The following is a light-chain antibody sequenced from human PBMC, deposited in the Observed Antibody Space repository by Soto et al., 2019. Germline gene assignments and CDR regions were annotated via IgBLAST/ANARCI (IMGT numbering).Light chain of an antibody. CDR3: QHYDGSPRT. J-gene: IGKJ2*01. Sequence: EIVLTQSPGTLSLSPGERTTLSCRASQSINSSYLAWYQQKPGQAPRLLVYGIFNRATGVPARFSGSGSGTDFTLTISGLEPEDSAVYYCQHYDGSPRTFGQGTKVDIK. CDR1: QSINSSY. CDR2: GIF. V-gene: IGKV3-20*01.